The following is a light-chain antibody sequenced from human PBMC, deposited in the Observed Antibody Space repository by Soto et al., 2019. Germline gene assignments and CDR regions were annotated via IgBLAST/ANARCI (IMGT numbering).Light chain of an antibody. CDR3: QQSYSSPTWT. CDR1: QSIGIS. V-gene: IGKV1-39*01. J-gene: IGKJ1*01. Sequence: DIQMTQSPSSLSASVGDGVTITCRASQSIGISLNWYQQRPGKAPKLLVFAASSLQSGVPSRFSGSGSWTDFTLTISSLHPEDFATYYCQQSYSSPTWTFGQGTKVESK. CDR2: AAS.